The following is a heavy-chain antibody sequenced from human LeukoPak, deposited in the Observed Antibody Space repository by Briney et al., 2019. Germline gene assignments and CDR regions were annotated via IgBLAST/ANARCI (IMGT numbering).Heavy chain of an antibody. D-gene: IGHD3-10*01. V-gene: IGHV4-39*07. CDR3: ARDLAYYYGSGSYYWASYGMDV. CDR2: IYYSGST. Sequence: SETLSLTCTVSGGSISSSSYYWGWIRQPPGKGLEWIGSIYYSGSTYYNPSLKSRVTISVDTSKNQFSLKLSSVTAADTAVYYCARDLAYYYGSGSYYWASYGMDVWGQGTTVTVSS. CDR1: GGSISSSSYY. J-gene: IGHJ6*02.